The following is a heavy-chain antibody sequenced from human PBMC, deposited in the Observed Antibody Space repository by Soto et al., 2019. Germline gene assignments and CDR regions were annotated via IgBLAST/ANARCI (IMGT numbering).Heavy chain of an antibody. CDR3: ARGARVGATPKQYSPLVY. CDR1: GGSFSGYY. CDR2: INHSGST. J-gene: IGHJ4*02. Sequence: LSLTCAVYGGSFSGYYWSWIRQPPGKGLEWIGEINHSGSTNYNPSLKSRVTISVDTSKSQFSLKLSSVTAADTAVYYCARGARVGATPKQYSPLVYWGQGTLVTVSS. V-gene: IGHV4-34*01. D-gene: IGHD1-26*01.